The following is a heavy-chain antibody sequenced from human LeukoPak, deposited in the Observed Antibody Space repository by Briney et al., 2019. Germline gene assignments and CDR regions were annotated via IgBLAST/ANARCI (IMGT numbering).Heavy chain of an antibody. Sequence: GGSLRLSCAASGFTFSSYSMNWVRQAPGKGLEWVSSISTSSSYIHYADSVKGRFTISRDNAKNSLYLQMNSLRAEDTAVYSCARGTLNIPGEHGAFDYWGQGTLVTVSS. CDR3: ARGTLNIPGEHGAFDY. V-gene: IGHV3-21*01. CDR1: GFTFSSYS. D-gene: IGHD1-14*01. J-gene: IGHJ4*02. CDR2: ISTSSSYI.